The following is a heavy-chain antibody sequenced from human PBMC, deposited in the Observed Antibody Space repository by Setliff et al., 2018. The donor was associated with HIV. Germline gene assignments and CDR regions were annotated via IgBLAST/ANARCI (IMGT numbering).Heavy chain of an antibody. J-gene: IGHJ5*02. Sequence: PSETLSLTCAVYGESFSVYYWSWIRQPPGMGLEWIGEINHSGSTNCNPSLKSRVTISVDTSKNQFSLNLSSVTAADTAVFYCARGVVVGATYPNWFDPWGQGTLVTVS. CDR2: INHSGST. D-gene: IGHD2-15*01. V-gene: IGHV4-34*01. CDR1: GESFSVYY. CDR3: ARGVVVGATYPNWFDP.